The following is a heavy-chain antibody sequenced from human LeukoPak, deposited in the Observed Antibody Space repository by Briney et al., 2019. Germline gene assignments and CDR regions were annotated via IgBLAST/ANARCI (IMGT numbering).Heavy chain of an antibody. J-gene: IGHJ4*02. Sequence: GGSLRLSCAASGFTFSNYGMHWVRQAPGKGLEWVSGISSDGGTFYPDSVKGRFTISRDNSKNTLYLQMNSLRAADTAIYYCAKEIAAIGLPAVDYWGQGTLVTVSS. CDR1: GFTFSNYG. V-gene: IGHV3-23*01. CDR2: ISSDGGT. CDR3: AKEIAAIGLPAVDY. D-gene: IGHD6-13*01.